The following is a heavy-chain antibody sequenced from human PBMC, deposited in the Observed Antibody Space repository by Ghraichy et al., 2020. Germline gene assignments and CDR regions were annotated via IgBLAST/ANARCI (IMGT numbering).Heavy chain of an antibody. J-gene: IGHJ1*01. CDR3: ARQLYGSAATRLQN. Sequence: GGSLRLSCKGSGYSFTSYWISWVRQMPGKGLEWMGRIDPSDSYTNYSPSFQGHVTISADKSISTAYLQWSSLKASDTAMYYCARQLYGSAATRLQNWGQGTLVTVAS. V-gene: IGHV5-10-1*01. D-gene: IGHD3-10*01. CDR2: IDPSDSYT. CDR1: GYSFTSYW.